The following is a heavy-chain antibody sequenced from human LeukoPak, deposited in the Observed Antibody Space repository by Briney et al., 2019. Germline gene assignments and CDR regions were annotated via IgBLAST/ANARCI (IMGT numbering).Heavy chain of an antibody. CDR2: ISYDGSNK. J-gene: IGHJ4*02. D-gene: IGHD6-13*01. Sequence: GGSLRLSCAASGFTFSSYAMHWVRQAPGKGLEWVAVISYDGSNKYYADSVKVRFTISRDNSKNTLYLQMNSLRAEDTAVYYCARDRGSSCYDWGQGTLVTVSS. V-gene: IGHV3-30-3*01. CDR3: ARDRGSSCYD. CDR1: GFTFSSYA.